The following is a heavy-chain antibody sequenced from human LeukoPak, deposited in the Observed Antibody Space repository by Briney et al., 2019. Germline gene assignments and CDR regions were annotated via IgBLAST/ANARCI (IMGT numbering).Heavy chain of an antibody. CDR2: ISWNSGSI. J-gene: IGHJ4*02. D-gene: IGHD3-10*01. CDR1: GFAFRNHA. V-gene: IGHV3-9*01. CDR3: AKDISGSGKYYFDY. Sequence: GESLRLSCVASGFAFRNHAMHWVRQAPGKGLEWVSGISWNSGSIGYADSVKGRFTISRDNAKNSLYLQMNSLRAEDTALYYCAKDISGSGKYYFDYWGQETLVTVSS.